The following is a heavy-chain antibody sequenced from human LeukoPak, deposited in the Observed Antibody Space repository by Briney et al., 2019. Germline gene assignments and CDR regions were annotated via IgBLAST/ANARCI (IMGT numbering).Heavy chain of an antibody. CDR3: ARLIAVAGTRGADY. CDR1: GGSFSGYY. CDR2: INHSGST. V-gene: IGHV4-34*01. Sequence: ASETLSLTCAVYGGSFSGYYWSWIRQPPGKGVEWIGEINHSGSTNYNPSLKSRVTISVDTSKNQFSLKLSSVTAADTAVYYCARLIAVAGTRGADYWGQGTLVTVSS. J-gene: IGHJ4*02. D-gene: IGHD6-19*01.